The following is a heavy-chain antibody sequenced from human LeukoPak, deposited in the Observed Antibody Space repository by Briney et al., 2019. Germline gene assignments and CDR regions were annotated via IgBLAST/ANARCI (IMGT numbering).Heavy chain of an antibody. CDR1: GGSINSYY. V-gene: IGHV4-39*01. CDR2: IYYSGNT. D-gene: IGHD2-15*01. Sequence: SETLSLTCTVSGGSINSYYWSWIRQPPGKGLEWIGSIYYSGNTYYNPSLKSRVTISVDTLKNQFSLKLSSVTAADTAVYYCARRRRSDYDMDVWGQGTTVTVSS. J-gene: IGHJ6*02. CDR3: ARRRRSDYDMDV.